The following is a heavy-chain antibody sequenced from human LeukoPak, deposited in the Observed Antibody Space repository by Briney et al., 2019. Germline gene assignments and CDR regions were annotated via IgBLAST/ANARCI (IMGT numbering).Heavy chain of an antibody. V-gene: IGHV3-48*03. CDR3: ARDPVGMGFDF. CDR1: GFTFTSYE. Sequence: GGSLRLSCAASGFTFTSYEMNWVRQAPGQGLEWVSYISSSGSTIYYADSVKGRFTISRDNAKNSLFLQMNSLRAEDTAVYYCARDPVGMGFDFWAEETLVSVST. D-gene: IGHD3-10*01. CDR2: ISSSGSTI. J-gene: IGHJ4*02.